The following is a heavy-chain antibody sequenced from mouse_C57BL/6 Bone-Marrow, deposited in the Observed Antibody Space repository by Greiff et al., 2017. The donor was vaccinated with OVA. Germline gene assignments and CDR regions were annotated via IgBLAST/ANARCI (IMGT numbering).Heavy chain of an antibody. CDR3: ARCSYYGSSYWYFDV. CDR2: IYPRSGNT. Sequence: QVHVKQSGAELARPGASVKLSCKASGYTFTSYGISWVKQRTGQGLEWIGEIYPRSGNTYYNEKFKGKATLTADKSSSTAYMELRSLTSEDSAVYFCARCSYYGSSYWYFDVWGTGTTVTVSS. J-gene: IGHJ1*03. D-gene: IGHD1-1*01. CDR1: GYTFTSYG. V-gene: IGHV1-81*01.